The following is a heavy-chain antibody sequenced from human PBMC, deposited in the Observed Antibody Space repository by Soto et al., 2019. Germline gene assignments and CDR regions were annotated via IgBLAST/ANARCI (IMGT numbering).Heavy chain of an antibody. Sequence: QVQLQESGPGLVKPSGTLSLTCAVSGGSISSSNWWSWVRQPPGKGLEWIGEIYHSGSTNYNPSLKRRVTISGDKSKNQFSLKLSSVTGADPAVYYCATCYGDYVRWFDPWGQGTLVTVSS. CDR2: IYHSGST. J-gene: IGHJ5*02. CDR3: ATCYGDYVRWFDP. CDR1: GGSISSSNW. V-gene: IGHV4-4*02. D-gene: IGHD4-17*01.